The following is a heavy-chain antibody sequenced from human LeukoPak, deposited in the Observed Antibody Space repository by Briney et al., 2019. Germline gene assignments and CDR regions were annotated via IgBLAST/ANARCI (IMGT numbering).Heavy chain of an antibody. CDR1: GFTFNLYA. Sequence: GGSLRLSCAASGFTFNLYAVNWVRQAPGRGLEWVANIKQDGSETYYVDSVKGRFTISRDNAKNSLSLQMNSLRAEDTAVYYCARQRGSGCLDYWGQGTLVTVSS. CDR2: IKQDGSET. V-gene: IGHV3-7*01. CDR3: ARQRGSGCLDY. J-gene: IGHJ4*02. D-gene: IGHD6-19*01.